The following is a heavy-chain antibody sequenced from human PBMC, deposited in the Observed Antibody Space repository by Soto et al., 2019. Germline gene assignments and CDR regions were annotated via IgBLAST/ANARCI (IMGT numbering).Heavy chain of an antibody. J-gene: IGHJ6*02. CDR3: ARGVRTGFYGMDV. D-gene: IGHD3-10*01. Sequence: QVQLVQSGAEVKKPGSSVKVCCKASGGTLSNYALSWVRQSPGQGLEWVGGIIPIFGTSNYAQNFQGRVTITADESTSTPYMELSSLSSEDTAVYYCARGVRTGFYGMDVWGQGTTVTVSS. CDR1: GGTLSNYA. V-gene: IGHV1-69*01. CDR2: IIPIFGTS.